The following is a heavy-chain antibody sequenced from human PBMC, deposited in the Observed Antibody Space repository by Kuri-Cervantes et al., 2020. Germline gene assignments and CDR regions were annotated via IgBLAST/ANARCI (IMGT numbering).Heavy chain of an antibody. CDR2: ISSSSSTI. V-gene: IGHV3-48*01. Sequence: SCAASGFTFSSYSMNWVRQAPGKGLEWVSYISSSSSTIYYADSVKGRFTISRDNSKNTLYLQMNSLRAEDTAVYYCASHRVGSDYWGQGTLVTVSS. CDR1: GFTFSSYS. J-gene: IGHJ4*02. D-gene: IGHD3-10*01. CDR3: ASHRVGSDY.